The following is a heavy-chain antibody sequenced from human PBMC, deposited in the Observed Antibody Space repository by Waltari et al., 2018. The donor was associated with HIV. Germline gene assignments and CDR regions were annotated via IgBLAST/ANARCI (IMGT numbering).Heavy chain of an antibody. CDR1: GGSISSYY. J-gene: IGHJ3*02. D-gene: IGHD2-8*01. V-gene: IGHV4-59*08. Sequence: QVQLQESGPGLVKPSETLSLTCTVSGGSISSYYWSWIRQPPGKGLEWIGYIYYSGSTNYNPSLKSRVTISVDTSKNQFSLKLSSVTAADTAVYYCARHNMVSLGAFDIWGQGTMVTVSS. CDR3: ARHNMVSLGAFDI. CDR2: IYYSGST.